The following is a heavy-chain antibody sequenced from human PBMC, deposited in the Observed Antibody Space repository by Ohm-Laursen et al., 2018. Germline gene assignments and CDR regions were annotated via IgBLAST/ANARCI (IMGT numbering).Heavy chain of an antibody. Sequence: GTLSLTCAVYGGSLSGYNWSWLRQPPGKGLEWIGNIHYTGSTNYNPSLESRVIISKDTSKNQFSLKLSSVTAADTAFYYCASHSTGYGSFDGYWGQGTLVTVSS. D-gene: IGHD3-9*01. CDR3: ASHSTGYGSFDGY. V-gene: IGHV4-59*08. J-gene: IGHJ4*02. CDR2: IHYTGST. CDR1: GGSLSGYN.